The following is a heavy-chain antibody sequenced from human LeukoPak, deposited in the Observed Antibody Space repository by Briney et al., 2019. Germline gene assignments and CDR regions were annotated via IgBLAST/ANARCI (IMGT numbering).Heavy chain of an antibody. CDR2: IGTNPAAT. Sequence: PGGSLRLSCVASGLMFSNYAMNWVRQAPGKGLEWVALIGTNPAATHYPDSVQGRFTISRDNSRNTLYLQMNGLRVEDTAIYYCAKDLDSTGYYSYNYWGQGTLVTVSS. CDR3: AKDLDSTGYYSYNY. V-gene: IGHV3-23*01. J-gene: IGHJ4*02. CDR1: GLMFSNYA. D-gene: IGHD3-22*01.